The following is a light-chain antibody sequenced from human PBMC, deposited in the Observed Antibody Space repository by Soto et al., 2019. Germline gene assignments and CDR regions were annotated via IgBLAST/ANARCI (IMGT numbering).Light chain of an antibody. CDR3: MQAVGT. J-gene: IGKJ3*01. Sequence: DIVMTQSPLSLPVTPGEPASISCRSSQSLLHSNGYNYLDWYLQKPGQSPQLLIYLGSNRASGVPDRFSGSGSATDFTLKISRVEAEDVGVYYCMQAVGTFGPGTKVDIK. CDR2: LGS. V-gene: IGKV2-28*01. CDR1: QSLLHSNGYNY.